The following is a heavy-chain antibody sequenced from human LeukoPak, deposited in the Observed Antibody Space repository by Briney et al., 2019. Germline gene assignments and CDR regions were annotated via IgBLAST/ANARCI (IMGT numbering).Heavy chain of an antibody. J-gene: IGHJ4*02. V-gene: IGHV4-31*03. CDR1: GGSISSGGYY. D-gene: IGHD6-13*01. CDR2: IYYSGNT. CDR3: AKGSAGGRPYYFDY. Sequence: PSETLSLTCTVSGGSISSGGYYWSWIRQHPGKGLEWIGYIYYSGNTYYNPSLKSRVTISVDTSKNQFSLKLSSVTAADTAVYYCAKGSAGGRPYYFDYWGQGTLVPVSS.